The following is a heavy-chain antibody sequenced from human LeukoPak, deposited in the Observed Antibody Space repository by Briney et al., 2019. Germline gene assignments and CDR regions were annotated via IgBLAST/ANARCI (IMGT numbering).Heavy chain of an antibody. J-gene: IGHJ4*02. Sequence: SETLSLTCTVSGYSINNGYFWGWIRQPPGKGLEWIGSIYYSGSTSYNASLRSRVTMSVDMSKNQISLKLTSVTGADTAVYYCARGDYGVFFDYWGQGTLVTVSS. CDR3: ARGDYGVFFDY. CDR2: IYYSGST. CDR1: GYSINNGYF. V-gene: IGHV4-38-2*02. D-gene: IGHD4-17*01.